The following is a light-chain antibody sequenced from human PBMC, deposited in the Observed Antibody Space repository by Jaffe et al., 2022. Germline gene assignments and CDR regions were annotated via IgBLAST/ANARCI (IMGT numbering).Light chain of an antibody. V-gene: IGLV2-11*01. CDR1: TSDFGAYNY. CDR3: SSYAGSYTFVV. CDR2: AVD. Sequence: QSALTQPRSVSGSPGQSVTISCTETTSDFGAYNYVSWYQHHPGKAPKLIIYAVDKRPSGVPDRFSGSKSGNTASLTISGLQAEDESDYYCSSYAGSYTFVVFGGGTKLTVL. J-gene: IGLJ2*01.